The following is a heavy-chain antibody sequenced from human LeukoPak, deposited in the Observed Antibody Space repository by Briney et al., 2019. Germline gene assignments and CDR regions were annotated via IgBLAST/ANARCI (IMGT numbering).Heavy chain of an antibody. CDR3: ARSTGLLHYYGMDV. CDR2: IYYSGST. Sequence: KPSETLSLTCTVSGGSISSSSYYWGWIRQPPGKGLEWIGSIYYSGSTYYNPSLKSRVIMSVDTSKNQFSQLSLKLTSVTAADTAVYYCARSTGLLHYYGMDVWGRGTTVTVSS. CDR1: GGSISSSSYY. V-gene: IGHV4-39*07. J-gene: IGHJ6*02. D-gene: IGHD2/OR15-2a*01.